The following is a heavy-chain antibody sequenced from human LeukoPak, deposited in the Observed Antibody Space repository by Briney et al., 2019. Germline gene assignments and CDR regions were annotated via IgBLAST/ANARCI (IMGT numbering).Heavy chain of an antibody. CDR2: INTNTGNP. CDR3: ARVAALGDYYMDV. J-gene: IGHJ6*03. D-gene: IGHD6-13*01. CDR1: GYTFTTYA. Sequence: ASVKVSCKTSGYTFTTYAVNWVRQAPGQGLEWMGWINTNTGNPTYAQGFTGRFVFSLDTSVSTAYLQISSLKAEDTAVYYCARVAALGDYYMDVWGKGTTVTVSS. V-gene: IGHV7-4-1*02.